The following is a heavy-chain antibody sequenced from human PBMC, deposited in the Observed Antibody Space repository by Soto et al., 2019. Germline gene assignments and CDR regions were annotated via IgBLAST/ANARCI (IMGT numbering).Heavy chain of an antibody. V-gene: IGHV4-39*01. Sequence: SETLSLTCTVSGGSISSSSYYWGWIRQPPGKGLEWIGSIYYSGSTYSNPSLKGRVTISVDTSKNQFSLKLSSVTAADTAVYYCARLIWLGYCSGGSCNNWFDPWGQGTLVTVSS. D-gene: IGHD2-15*01. J-gene: IGHJ5*02. CDR3: ARLIWLGYCSGGSCNNWFDP. CDR1: GGSISSSSYY. CDR2: IYYSGST.